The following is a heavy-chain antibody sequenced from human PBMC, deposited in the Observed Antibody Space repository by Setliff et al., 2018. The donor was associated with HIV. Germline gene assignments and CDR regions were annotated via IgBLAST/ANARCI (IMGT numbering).Heavy chain of an antibody. D-gene: IGHD3-10*01. CDR3: ATGVVMDV. Sequence: ASVKVSCKVYGYTLSELSIHWVRQAPGKGLEWMGYFDPQDGETVYAQKFQGRVTLTEDTSTGTAYMELSGLRSEDTAVYYCATGVVMDVWGKGTTVTVSS. V-gene: IGHV1-24*01. CDR2: FDPQDGET. J-gene: IGHJ6*03. CDR1: GYTLSELS.